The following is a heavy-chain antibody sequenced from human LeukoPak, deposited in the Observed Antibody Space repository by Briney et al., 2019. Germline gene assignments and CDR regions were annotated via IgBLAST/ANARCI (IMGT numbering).Heavy chain of an antibody. J-gene: IGHJ4*02. CDR3: AKMRGMPREAYHFDR. V-gene: IGHV3-23*01. CDR1: GFTFSSYS. Sequence: PGGSLRLSCAASGFTFSSYSMTWVRQAQGKGLEWISAVGSGGTRYYADSVKGRFTISRDNSENAVSLQMDSLRADDTAMYYCAKMRGMPREAYHFDRWGQGTLVAVSS. D-gene: IGHD1-26*01. CDR2: VGSGGTR.